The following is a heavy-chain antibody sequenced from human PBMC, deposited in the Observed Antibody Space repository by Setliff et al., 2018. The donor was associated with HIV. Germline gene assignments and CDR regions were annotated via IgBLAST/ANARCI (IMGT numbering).Heavy chain of an antibody. CDR2: ISSSGTTT. Sequence: GGSLRLSCAGSGFTFSSYSLNWVRQAPGKGLEWLSYISSSGTTTYYADSVKGRFTISRDNSKNTLYVQMNSLRADDTAVYYCVRDLTTIVTRKVFDIWGQGTMVTVSS. D-gene: IGHD4-4*01. CDR1: GFTFSSYS. CDR3: VRDLTTIVTRKVFDI. J-gene: IGHJ3*02. V-gene: IGHV3-48*01.